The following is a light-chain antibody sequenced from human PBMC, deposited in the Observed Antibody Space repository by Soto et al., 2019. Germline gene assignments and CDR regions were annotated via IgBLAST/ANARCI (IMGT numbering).Light chain of an antibody. CDR1: STDVDGYDY. J-gene: IGLJ1*01. Sequence: QYALTQPASVSGSPGQSITISCTGASTDVDGYDYVSWYQQHPGQAPKLMIYDVNNRPSGVSYRFSGSKSGDTASLTISGLQAEDDADYYCSTYTSSVPFYVFGTGTKVTDL. CDR3: STYTSSVPFYV. CDR2: DVN. V-gene: IGLV2-14*03.